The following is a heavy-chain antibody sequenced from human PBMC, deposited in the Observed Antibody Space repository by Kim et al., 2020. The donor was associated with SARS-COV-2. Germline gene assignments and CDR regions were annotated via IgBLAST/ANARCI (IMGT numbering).Heavy chain of an antibody. Sequence: YRPTLKNRLTITKDTSKNQVVLTMTNMDPVDTATYYCAHRLGAGANYFDYWGQGALVTVSS. J-gene: IGHJ4*02. D-gene: IGHD3-10*01. V-gene: IGHV2-5*01. CDR3: AHRLGAGANYFDY.